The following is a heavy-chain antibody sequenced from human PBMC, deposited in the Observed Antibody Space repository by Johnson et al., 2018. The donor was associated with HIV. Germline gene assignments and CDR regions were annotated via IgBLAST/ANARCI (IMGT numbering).Heavy chain of an antibody. CDR3: ARGGYYDSRPYDAVDI. Sequence: VQLVESGGGVVQPGRSLRLSCAASGFTFSSYAMHWVRQAPGKGLEWVAVISYDGSNKYYADSVKGRFTISRDNSKNTLYLQMNSLRAEDTAVYYCARGGYYDSRPYDAVDIWGQGTMVTVSS. CDR2: ISYDGSNK. D-gene: IGHD3-22*01. V-gene: IGHV3-30-3*01. CDR1: GFTFSSYA. J-gene: IGHJ3*02.